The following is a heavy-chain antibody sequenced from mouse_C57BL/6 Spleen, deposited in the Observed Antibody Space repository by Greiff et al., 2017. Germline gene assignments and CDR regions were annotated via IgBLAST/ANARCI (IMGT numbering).Heavy chain of an antibody. D-gene: IGHD1-1*01. Sequence: QVQLQQPGAELVKPGASVKLSCKASGYTFTSYWMQWVKQRPGQGLEWIGEIDPSDSYTNYNQKFKGKATLTVDTSSSTAYKQLSSLTSEDSAVYYCARRTVGGYFEVWGTGTTVTVSS. CDR1: GYTFTSYW. CDR2: IDPSDSYT. V-gene: IGHV1-50*01. CDR3: ARRTVGGYFEV. J-gene: IGHJ1*03.